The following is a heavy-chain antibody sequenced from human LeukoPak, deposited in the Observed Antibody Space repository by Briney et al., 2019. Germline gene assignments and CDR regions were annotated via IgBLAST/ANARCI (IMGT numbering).Heavy chain of an antibody. J-gene: IGHJ4*02. D-gene: IGHD4-17*01. CDR2: IYYSGST. CDR3: ARDQASYGDYVGSFDY. V-gene: IGHV4-30-4*08. CDR1: GGSISSSSYY. Sequence: SETLSVTCTVSGGSISSSSYYWGWIRQPPGRGLEWIGYIYYSGSTYYNPSLKSRVTISVDTSKNQFSLMLSSVTAADTAVYYCARDQASYGDYVGSFDYWGQGTLVTVSS.